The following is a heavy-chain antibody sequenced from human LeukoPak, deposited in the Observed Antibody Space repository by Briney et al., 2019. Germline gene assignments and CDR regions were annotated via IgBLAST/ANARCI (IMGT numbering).Heavy chain of an antibody. Sequence: GGSLRLSCAASGFTFSNYWMSWVRQAPGKGLEWVANIKRDGSDNYYVGSVEGRFTISRDNAKNSLYLQMSSLRAEDTAIYYCARALYNRGWYPDYFDSWGQGTLVTVSS. CDR2: IKRDGSDN. J-gene: IGHJ4*02. D-gene: IGHD6-19*01. CDR3: ARALYNRGWYPDYFDS. CDR1: GFTFSNYW. V-gene: IGHV3-7*01.